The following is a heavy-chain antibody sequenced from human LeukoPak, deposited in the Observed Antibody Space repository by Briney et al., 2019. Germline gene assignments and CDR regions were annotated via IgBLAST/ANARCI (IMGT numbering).Heavy chain of an antibody. V-gene: IGHV5-51*01. D-gene: IGHD3-22*01. CDR2: IYPGDSDT. CDR3: ASVTYYYDSSGYFDY. CDR1: GYSFPSYW. Sequence: GESLKISCKGSGYSFPSYWIAWVRQMPGKGLEWMGIIYPGDSDTRNSPSFQGQVTISVDKSISTAYLHWSSLKASDTAVYYCASVTYYYDSSGYFDYWGQGTLVTVSS. J-gene: IGHJ4*02.